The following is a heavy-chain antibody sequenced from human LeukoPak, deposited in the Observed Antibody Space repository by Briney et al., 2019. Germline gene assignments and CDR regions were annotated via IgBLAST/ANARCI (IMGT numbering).Heavy chain of an antibody. J-gene: IGHJ4*02. V-gene: IGHV3-15*01. CDR2: FKSKTDGGTT. Sequence: GGSLRLSCAASGFTFSNAWMSWVRQAPGKGLEWIGRFKSKTDGGTTDYAAPVKGRFTFSRDDSRNTLYLQMNSLKTEDTAVYYCTSTTDLSRSFGEFAFDFWGQGTLVTVSS. D-gene: IGHD3-10*01. CDR3: TSTTDLSRSFGEFAFDF. CDR1: GFTFSNAW.